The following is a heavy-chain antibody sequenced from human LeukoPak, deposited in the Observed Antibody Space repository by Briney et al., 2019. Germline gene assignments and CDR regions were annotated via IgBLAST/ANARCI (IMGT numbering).Heavy chain of an antibody. CDR2: IHQTGST. CDR1: GGSISSSHW. Sequence: PSGTLSLTCAVSGGSISSSHWWSWLRPTPGNGLEWIGEIHQTGSTNYNPSLRSRGSISLDKAKNQFTLNLNSVTAADTAVYYCASSDYYRLDHWGQGILVTVSS. D-gene: IGHD6-25*01. J-gene: IGHJ4*02. V-gene: IGHV4-4*02. CDR3: ASSDYYRLDH.